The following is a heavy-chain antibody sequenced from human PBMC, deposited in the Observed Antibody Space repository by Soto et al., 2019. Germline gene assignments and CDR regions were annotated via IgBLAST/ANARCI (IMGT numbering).Heavy chain of an antibody. CDR2: FGGSGGTT. V-gene: IGHV3-23*01. Sequence: EVQLFESGGGLVQPGGSLRLSCAASGFTFSSYAMSWVRQAPGKGLEWVSTFGGSGGTTYYADSVKGRFIISRDTSKNTLYLQLISQRAEDTAIYYGAKETIRTLVLAPHYYYYGVDVWGQGTTVTVSS. D-gene: IGHD3-9*01. CDR3: AKETIRTLVLAPHYYYYGVDV. CDR1: GFTFSSYA. J-gene: IGHJ6*02.